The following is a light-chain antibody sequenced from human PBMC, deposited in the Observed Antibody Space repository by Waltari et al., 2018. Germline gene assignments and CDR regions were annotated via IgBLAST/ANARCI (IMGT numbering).Light chain of an antibody. CDR2: DVT. V-gene: IGLV2-14*01. CDR1: RSYLGGSNY. J-gene: IGLJ2*01. CDR3: ASYTSTRTVV. Sequence: QSALTQPASVSGSPGQSITISCSGTRSYLGGSNYVSWYQQHPGNAPKLIIFDVTRWPSGVSNRFSGSKSGNTASLTIFGLQAEDEADYYCASYTSTRTVVFGGGTRVTVL.